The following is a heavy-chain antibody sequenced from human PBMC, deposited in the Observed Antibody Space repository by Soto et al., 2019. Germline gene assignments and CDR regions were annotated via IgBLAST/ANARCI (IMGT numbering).Heavy chain of an antibody. V-gene: IGHV3-30*18. D-gene: IGHD2-15*01. CDR2: ISYDGSNK. Sequence: PGGSLRLSCAASGVTFSSYGMHWVRQAPGKGLEWVAVISYDGSNKYYADSVKGRFTISRDNSKNTLYLQMNSLRAEDTAVYYCAKGLHGGFNYWGQGTLVTVSS. CDR3: AKGLHGGFNY. CDR1: GVTFSSYG. J-gene: IGHJ4*02.